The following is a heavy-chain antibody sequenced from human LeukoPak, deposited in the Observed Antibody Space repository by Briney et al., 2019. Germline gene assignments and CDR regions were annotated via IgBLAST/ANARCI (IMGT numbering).Heavy chain of an antibody. D-gene: IGHD6-13*01. CDR1: GFTFDDYG. V-gene: IGHV3-20*04. J-gene: IGHJ4*02. CDR2: INWNGGST. Sequence: SGGSLRLSCAASGFTFDDYGMSWVREAPGKGLEWGSGINWNGGSTGYADSVKGRFTISRDNAKNSLYLQMNSLRAEDTALYYCARAISSSWLFDYWGQGTLVTVSS. CDR3: ARAISSSWLFDY.